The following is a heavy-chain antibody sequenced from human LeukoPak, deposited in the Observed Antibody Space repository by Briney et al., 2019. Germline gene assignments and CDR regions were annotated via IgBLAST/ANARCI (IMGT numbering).Heavy chain of an antibody. CDR1: GFALSSYA. V-gene: IGHV3-30*04. CDR2: ISYDENTK. J-gene: IGHJ4*02. Sequence: GGSLRLSCAASGFALSSYAMHWVRQAPGKGLEWVAVISYDENTKEYADSVKGRFTISRDTSKNTLYLQMNSLRTEDTAVYYCARAGYQESREHCDYWGQGTLVTLSS. D-gene: IGHD2-2*01. CDR3: ARAGYQESREHCDY.